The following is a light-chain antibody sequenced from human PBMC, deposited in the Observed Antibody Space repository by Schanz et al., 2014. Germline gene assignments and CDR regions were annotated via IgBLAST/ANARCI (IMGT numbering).Light chain of an antibody. V-gene: IGLV1-44*01. CDR2: STN. J-gene: IGLJ3*02. CDR3: ATWDDGLTARV. CDR1: SSNIGSNT. Sequence: QSVLTQPPSASGTPGQRVTISCSGSSSNIGSNTVNWYQQLPGTAPKLLIHSTNQRPSGVPDRFSGSKSGTSASLAIIGLQSEDEADYYCATWDDGLTARVFGGGTKLTVL.